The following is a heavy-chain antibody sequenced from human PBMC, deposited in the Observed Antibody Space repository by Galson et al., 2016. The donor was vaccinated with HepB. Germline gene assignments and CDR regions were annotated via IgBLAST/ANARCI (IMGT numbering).Heavy chain of an antibody. D-gene: IGHD2-2*01. CDR3: AKDGRIYCSSASCHDHFHY. V-gene: IGHV3-30*18. CDR2: ISYDGSNK. CDR1: GFTFSSYG. J-gene: IGHJ4*02. Sequence: SLRLSCAASGFTFSSYGMHWVRQAPGKGLEWVAFISYDGSNKKYADSVKGRFTISRDNSKKTLYLQMNSLRAEHTAVYHCAKDGRIYCSSASCHDHFHYWGQGTLVTVSS.